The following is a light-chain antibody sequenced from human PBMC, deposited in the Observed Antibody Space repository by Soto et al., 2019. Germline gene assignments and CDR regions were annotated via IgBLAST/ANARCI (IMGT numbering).Light chain of an antibody. J-gene: IGLJ3*02. Sequence: QTVVTQSSSASASLVSSVKLTCTLSSGHSSYIIAWHQQQPGKATRYLMKLECSGSYNTGSRVPDRFSGSSSGADRYLTSSNLQFEDEADYYCETWDRNTRVFGGGTKVTV. CDR1: SGHSSYI. CDR3: ETWDRNTRV. CDR2: LECSGSY. V-gene: IGLV4-60*02.